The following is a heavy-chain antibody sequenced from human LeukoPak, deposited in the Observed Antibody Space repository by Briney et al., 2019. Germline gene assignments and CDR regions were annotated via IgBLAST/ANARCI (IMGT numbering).Heavy chain of an antibody. CDR2: INHSGST. D-gene: IGHD2-2*01. CDR3: ARGRGPAASYYYYGMDV. V-gene: IGHV4-34*01. Sequence: SETLSLTCAVYGGSFSGYYWSWIRQPPGKGLEWIGEINHSGSTNYNPSLKSRVTISVDTSKNQFSLKLSPVTAADTAVYYCARGRGPAASYYYYGMDVWGQGTTVTVSS. CDR1: GGSFSGYY. J-gene: IGHJ6*02.